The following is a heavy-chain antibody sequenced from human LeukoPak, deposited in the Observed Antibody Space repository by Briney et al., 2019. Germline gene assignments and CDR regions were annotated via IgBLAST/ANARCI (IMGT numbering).Heavy chain of an antibody. V-gene: IGHV1-2*02. CDR2: INPNSGGT. D-gene: IGHD1-1*01. CDR3: ARGLTTGTYYYYYYYMDV. Sequence: ASVKVSCKASGYTFTGYYMHWVRQAPGQGLEWMGWINPNSGGTNYAQKFQGRVTMTRDTSISTAYMELSRLRSDDTAVYYCARGLTTGTYYYYYYYMDVWGKGTTVTVSS. CDR1: GYTFTGYY. J-gene: IGHJ6*03.